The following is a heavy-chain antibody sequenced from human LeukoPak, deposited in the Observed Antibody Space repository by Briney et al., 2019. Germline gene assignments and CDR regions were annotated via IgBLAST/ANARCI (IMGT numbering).Heavy chain of an antibody. CDR2: ISYDGSNK. V-gene: IGHV3-30*04. CDR3: ASCSGGSCYYYYYYMDV. J-gene: IGHJ6*03. CDR1: GFTFSSYA. Sequence: GGSLRLSCAASGFTFSSYAMHWVRQAPGKGLEWVAVISYDGSNKYYADSVKGRFTISRDNSKNTLYLQMNSLRAEDTAVYYCASCSGGSCYYYYYYMDVWGKGTTVTVSS. D-gene: IGHD2-15*01.